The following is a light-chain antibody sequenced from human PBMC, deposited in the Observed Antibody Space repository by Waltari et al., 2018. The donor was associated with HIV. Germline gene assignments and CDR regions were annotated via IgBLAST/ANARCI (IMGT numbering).Light chain of an antibody. V-gene: IGKV1-39*01. Sequence: DIQMTQSPSSLSASVRHRVTITCRASQSISYFLNWYQEKAGKAPQLLIHAASNLQSGVPSRFSGSGSGTEFTLTIGSLQPEDFATYYCQQTYSPLYTFGQGTRLEIK. CDR1: QSISYF. J-gene: IGKJ2*01. CDR3: QQTYSPLYT. CDR2: AAS.